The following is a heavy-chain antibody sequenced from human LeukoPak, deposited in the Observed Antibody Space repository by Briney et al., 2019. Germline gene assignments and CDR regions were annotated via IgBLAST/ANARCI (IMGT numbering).Heavy chain of an antibody. J-gene: IGHJ4*02. D-gene: IGHD3-22*01. V-gene: IGHV4-39*01. CDR3: ARQYYDSTGYYYFDC. Sequence: PSEPLSLPCTVSGDSITGSSYYWGWIRQPPGKGLEWIGSRYYSGSTYAHPALKSQLTISADTSKNQFSLNLKSVTAADTAVYYCARQYYDSTGYYYFDCWGQGTLVTVSS. CDR1: GDSITGSSYY. CDR2: RYYSGST.